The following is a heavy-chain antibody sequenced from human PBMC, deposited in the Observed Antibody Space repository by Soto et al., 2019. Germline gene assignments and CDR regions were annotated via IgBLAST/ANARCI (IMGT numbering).Heavy chain of an antibody. V-gene: IGHV4-39*01. D-gene: IGHD1-26*01. CDR1: GDSISSSTYY. Sequence: SETLSLTCTVSGDSISSSTYYWGWIRQPPGKGLEWIGSIYYSGSTHYNPSLRSRGTISVDTSKNQFSLRLSSVTAADTAVYYCASLRAGATIDYWGQGTLVTVS. CDR3: ASLRAGATIDY. J-gene: IGHJ4*02. CDR2: IYYSGST.